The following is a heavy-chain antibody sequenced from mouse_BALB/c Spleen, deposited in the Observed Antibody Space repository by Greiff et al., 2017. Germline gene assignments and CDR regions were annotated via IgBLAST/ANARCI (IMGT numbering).Heavy chain of an antibody. CDR3: ARHWDSYWYFDV. Sequence: DVKLVESGGDLVKPGGSLKLSCAASGFTFSSYGMSWVRQTPDKRLEWVATISSGGSYTYYPDSVKGRFTISRDNAKNTLYLQMSSLKSEDTAMYYCARHWDSYWYFDVWGEGTTVTVSA. V-gene: IGHV5-6*02. D-gene: IGHD4-1*01. CDR1: GFTFSSYG. J-gene: IGHJ1*01. CDR2: ISSGGSYT.